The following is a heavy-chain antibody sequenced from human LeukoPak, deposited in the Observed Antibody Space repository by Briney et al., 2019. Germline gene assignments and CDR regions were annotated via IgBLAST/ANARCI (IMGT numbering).Heavy chain of an antibody. V-gene: IGHV3-21*01. CDR3: ARVGEYSSSNY. J-gene: IGHJ4*02. D-gene: IGHD6-6*01. CDR1: GFTFSGYS. Sequence: GGSLRLSCAASGFTFSGYSMNWVRQAPGKGLEWVSSIGSSSSYKYYADSVKGRFTISRDNAKNTLYLQMNSLRAEDTAVYYCARVGEYSSSNYWGQGTLVTVSS. CDR2: IGSSSSYK.